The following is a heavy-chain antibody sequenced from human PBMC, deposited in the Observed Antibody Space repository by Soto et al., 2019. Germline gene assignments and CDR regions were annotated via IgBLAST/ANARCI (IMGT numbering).Heavy chain of an antibody. CDR1: GRSISSNDYY. CDR2: IHYRGYT. V-gene: IGHV4-30-4*01. Sequence: QVQLQESGPGLVKPSQTLSLTCTVSGRSISSNDYYWSRIRQPPGKGLEWIGYIHYRGYTYYNPSLKSRVSILVDTSKKQFSRTLSSVTAADTAVYYCARRSMLRVNFFDYWGRGTLVTVSS. CDR3: ARRSMLRVNFFDY. J-gene: IGHJ4*02. D-gene: IGHD2-8*01.